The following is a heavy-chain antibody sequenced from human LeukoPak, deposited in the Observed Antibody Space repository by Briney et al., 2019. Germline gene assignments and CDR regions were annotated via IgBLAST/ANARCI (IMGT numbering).Heavy chain of an antibody. Sequence: GGSLRLSCAASGLTFSSYAMSWVRQAPGKGLEWVSAISGSGGSTYYADSVKGRFTISRDNSKNTLYLQMNSLRAEDTAVYYCAKTVGAYLYYFDYWGQGTLVTVSS. J-gene: IGHJ4*02. CDR2: ISGSGGST. CDR1: GLTFSSYA. V-gene: IGHV3-23*01. CDR3: AKTVGAYLYYFDY. D-gene: IGHD1-26*01.